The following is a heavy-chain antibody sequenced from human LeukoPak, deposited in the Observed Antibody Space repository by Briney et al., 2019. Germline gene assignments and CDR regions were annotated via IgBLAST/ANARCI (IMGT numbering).Heavy chain of an antibody. Sequence: PSETLSLTCTVSGGSIRSSYYYWGWIRQPPGKGLEWIGYIHYSGSTFYNPSLKSRITISEDTSANQFSLKLSSVTAADTAVYYCARDRDLWSGYPRRFYYYHGLDVWGQGTTVTVSS. D-gene: IGHD3-3*01. CDR3: ARDRDLWSGYPRRFYYYHGLDV. CDR1: GGSIRSSYYY. CDR2: IHYSGST. J-gene: IGHJ6*02. V-gene: IGHV4-30-4*08.